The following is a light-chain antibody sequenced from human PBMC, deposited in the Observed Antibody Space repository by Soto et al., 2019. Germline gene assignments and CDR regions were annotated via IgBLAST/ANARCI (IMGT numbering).Light chain of an antibody. CDR2: GAS. V-gene: IGKV3-15*01. Sequence: EIVMTQSPATLSVSPGERATLSCMASQSVSSNLAWYQQKPGQAPRLLIYGASTRATGIPARFSGSGSGPEFTLTLSSLQSEDFAVYYCQQYNNWPTFGQGTKVEIK. CDR1: QSVSSN. J-gene: IGKJ1*01. CDR3: QQYNNWPT.